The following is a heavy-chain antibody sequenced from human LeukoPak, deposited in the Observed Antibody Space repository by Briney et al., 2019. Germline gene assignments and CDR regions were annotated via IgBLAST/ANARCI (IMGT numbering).Heavy chain of an antibody. CDR3: ARGVGYCSSTSCPLLDY. Sequence: SETLSLTCTVSGGSISSYYWSWIRQPPGKGLEWIGYIYYSGSTNYNPSLKSRVTMSVDTSKNQFSLKLSSVTAADTAVYYCARGVGYCSSTSCPLLDYWGQGTLVTVSS. CDR1: GGSISSYY. J-gene: IGHJ4*02. V-gene: IGHV4-59*08. CDR2: IYYSGST. D-gene: IGHD2-2*01.